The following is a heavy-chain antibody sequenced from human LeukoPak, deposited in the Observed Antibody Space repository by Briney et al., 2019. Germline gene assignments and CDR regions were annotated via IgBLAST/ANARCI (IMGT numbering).Heavy chain of an antibody. Sequence: GGSLRLSCAASGFTFSSFAMSWLRQAPGKGLEWVSAISGTSDNTYFADSVKGRFTISRDNSKNTLYLQMNSLRAEDTAVYYCAKDDWARGSGWLTPHYYYGMDVWGQGTTVTVSS. D-gene: IGHD6-19*01. CDR3: AKDDWARGSGWLTPHYYYGMDV. V-gene: IGHV3-23*01. CDR2: ISGTSDNT. CDR1: GFTFSSFA. J-gene: IGHJ6*02.